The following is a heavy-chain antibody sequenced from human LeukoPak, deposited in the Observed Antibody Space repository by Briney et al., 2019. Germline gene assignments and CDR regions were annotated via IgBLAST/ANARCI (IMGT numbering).Heavy chain of an antibody. Sequence: SETLSLTCTFSGGSISSYYWSWIRQPAGKGLEWIGRIYTSGSTDYNPSLKSRVTMSVDTSKNQFSLKLSSVTAADTAVYYCARGHDTINFDYWGQGTLVTVSS. CDR1: GGSISSYY. V-gene: IGHV4-4*07. J-gene: IGHJ4*02. CDR2: IYTSGST. CDR3: ARGHDTINFDY. D-gene: IGHD5-24*01.